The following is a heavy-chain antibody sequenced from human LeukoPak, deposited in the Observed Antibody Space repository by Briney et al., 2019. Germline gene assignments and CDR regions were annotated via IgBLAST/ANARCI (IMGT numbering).Heavy chain of an antibody. CDR3: ARDRMTGDSYFDY. V-gene: IGHV3-7*01. D-gene: IGHD7-27*01. CDR1: GFTFSSYW. J-gene: IGHJ4*02. Sequence: GGSLRLSCAASGFTFSSYWMTWVRQAPGKGLEWVAHIKQDGSEKNYVDSVKGRFTISRDNAKNSLLLQMDGLRAEDTAVYYSARDRMTGDSYFDYWGQGILVTVSS. CDR2: IKQDGSEK.